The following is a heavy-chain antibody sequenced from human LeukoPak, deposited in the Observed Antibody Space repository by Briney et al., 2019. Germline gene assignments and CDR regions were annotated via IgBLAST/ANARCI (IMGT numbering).Heavy chain of an antibody. CDR2: IYPGDSDT. D-gene: IGHD2-2*02. CDR1: GYSFTSYW. CDR3: ARRRYCSSTSCYRGWYFDY. Sequence: GESLKISCKGSGYSFTSYWIGWVRQMPGKGLEWMGIIYPGDSDTRYSPSFQGQVTISADKSISTAYLQWSSLKASDTAMYYCARRRYCSSTSCYRGWYFDYWGQGTLVTVSS. J-gene: IGHJ4*02. V-gene: IGHV5-51*01.